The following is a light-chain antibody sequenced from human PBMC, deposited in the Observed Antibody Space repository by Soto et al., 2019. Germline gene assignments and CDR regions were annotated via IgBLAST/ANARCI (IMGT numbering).Light chain of an antibody. Sequence: QSALTQPASVSGSPGQSITISCTGTSSDVGGSNYVSWYQQHPGKAPKLMIYDVSNRPSGVSNRFSGSKSGNTASLTISGLQAEDEADYYCGSYTSSGTLYVFGTGTKVTVL. J-gene: IGLJ1*01. CDR2: DVS. V-gene: IGLV2-14*01. CDR1: SSDVGGSNY. CDR3: GSYTSSGTLYV.